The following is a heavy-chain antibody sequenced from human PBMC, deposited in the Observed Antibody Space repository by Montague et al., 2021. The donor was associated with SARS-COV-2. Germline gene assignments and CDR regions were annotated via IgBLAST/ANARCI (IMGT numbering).Heavy chain of an antibody. CDR2: TYYRPKWYH. D-gene: IGHD2-15*01. V-gene: IGHV6-1*01. J-gene: IGHJ3*02. Sequence: CAISGDSVSSNTATWNWNRQSPSRGLEWLGRTYYRPKWYHDYAISLKSRITINPDTSKNQFSLQLSSVAPEDTAVFYCARTTTRMLYPENAFDIWGQGTMVTVSS. CDR1: GDSVSSNTAT. CDR3: ARTTTRMLYPENAFDI.